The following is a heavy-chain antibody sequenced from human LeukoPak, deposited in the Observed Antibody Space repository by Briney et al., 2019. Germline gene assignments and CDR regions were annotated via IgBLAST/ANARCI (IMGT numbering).Heavy chain of an antibody. CDR3: ARYEERLLRAWFDP. CDR1: GGTFSSYA. J-gene: IGHJ5*02. V-gene: IGHV1-69*13. CDR2: IIPIFGTA. Sequence: ASVKVSCRASGGTFSSYAISWVRQAPGQGLEWMGGIIPIFGTANYAQKFQGRVTITADESTSTAYMELSSLRSEDTAVYYCARYEERLLRAWFDPWGQGTLVTVSS. D-gene: IGHD2-15*01.